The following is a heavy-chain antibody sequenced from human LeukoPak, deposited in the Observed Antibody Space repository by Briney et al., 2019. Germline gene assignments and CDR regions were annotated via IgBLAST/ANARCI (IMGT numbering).Heavy chain of an antibody. J-gene: IGHJ4*02. D-gene: IGHD3-10*01. CDR3: ARDHLGLGGAGSCFDY. Sequence: SQTLSLTCTVSGDTISSGDNYWSWIRQPPGKGLEWIGYIYSSGSTFYNPSLKGRAAVSVDTSKNQFFLRLSSVTAADTAVYYCARDHLGLGGAGSCFDYWGQGTLVTVSS. CDR2: IYSSGST. CDR1: GDTISSGDNY. V-gene: IGHV4-30-4*01.